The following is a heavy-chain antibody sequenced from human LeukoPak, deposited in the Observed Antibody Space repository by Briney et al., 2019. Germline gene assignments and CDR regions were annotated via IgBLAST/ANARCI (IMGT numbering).Heavy chain of an antibody. CDR2: IYYSGST. Sequence: SETLSLTCTVSGGSISSYYWSWIRQPPGKGLEWIGYIYYSGSTNYNPSLKSRVTISVDTSKNQFSLKLSSVTAADTAVYYCARGIYGDHTGGRFDYWGQGTLVTVSS. D-gene: IGHD4-17*01. J-gene: IGHJ4*02. CDR1: GGSISSYY. CDR3: ARGIYGDHTGGRFDY. V-gene: IGHV4-59*01.